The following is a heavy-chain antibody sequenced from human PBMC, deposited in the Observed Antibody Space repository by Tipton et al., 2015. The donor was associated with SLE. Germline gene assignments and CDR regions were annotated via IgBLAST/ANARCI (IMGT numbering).Heavy chain of an antibody. CDR1: GGSFSGYY. CDR2: INHSGST. V-gene: IGHV4-34*01. D-gene: IGHD3-9*01. Sequence: TLSLTCAVYGGSFSGYYWSWVRQPPGKGLEWIGEINHSGSTNYNPSLKSRVTISVDTSKNQFSLKLSSVTAADTAVYYCARRGYDIPYYYYTDVWGKGTTVTVSS. J-gene: IGHJ6*03. CDR3: ARRGYDIPYYYYTDV.